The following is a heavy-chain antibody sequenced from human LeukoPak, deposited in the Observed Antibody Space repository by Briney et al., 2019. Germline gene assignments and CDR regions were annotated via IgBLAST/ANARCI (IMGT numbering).Heavy chain of an antibody. CDR3: ARDSYYGSETYTHFDY. J-gene: IGHJ4*02. Sequence: GRSLGLSCAASGFTFSTYGMHWVRQAPGRGLEWVAVIRYDGSQKYYADSMKGRFTISRDNSNNTLYLQMNSLRAEDTAVYYCARDSYYGSETYTHFDYWGQGTLVTVSS. V-gene: IGHV3-33*01. CDR2: IRYDGSQK. CDR1: GFTFSTYG. D-gene: IGHD3-10*01.